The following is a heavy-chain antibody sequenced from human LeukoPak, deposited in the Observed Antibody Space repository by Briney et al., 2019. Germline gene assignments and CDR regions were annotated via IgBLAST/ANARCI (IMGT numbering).Heavy chain of an antibody. CDR2: ISSSGSTI. CDR1: GFTFSSYE. Sequence: PGGSLRLSCAASGFTFSSYEMNWVRQAPGKGLEWVSYISSSGSTIYYADSVKGRFTISRDNAKNSLYLQMNSLRAEDTAVYYCARDTDRLQLWTRRGFYYWVQGALVTVSS. J-gene: IGHJ4*02. D-gene: IGHD5-18*01. CDR3: ARDTDRLQLWTRRGFYY. V-gene: IGHV3-48*03.